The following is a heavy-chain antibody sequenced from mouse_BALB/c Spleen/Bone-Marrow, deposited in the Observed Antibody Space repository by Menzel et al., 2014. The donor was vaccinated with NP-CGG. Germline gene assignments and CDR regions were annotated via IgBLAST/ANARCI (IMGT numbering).Heavy chain of an antibody. D-gene: IGHD2-10*02. V-gene: IGHV1-4*01. CDR2: INPSSGYT. J-gene: IGHJ3*01. CDR3: AREGYGNYAY. CDR1: GYTFTSYT. Sequence: QVQLQQPGAELARPGASVKMSCKASGYTFTSYTMHWVKHRPGPGLEWIGYINPSSGYTNYNEKFKDKATLTADNSSNRAYRQLSTLTSKDSAVYYCAREGYGNYAYWGQGTLVTVSA.